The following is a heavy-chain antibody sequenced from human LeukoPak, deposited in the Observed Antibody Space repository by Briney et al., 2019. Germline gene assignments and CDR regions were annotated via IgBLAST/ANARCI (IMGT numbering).Heavy chain of an antibody. Sequence: PGGSLRLSCAASGFTFSSYAMSWVRQAPGKGLEWVGRTRNKANSYTTEYAASVKGRFTISRDDSKNSLYLQMNSLKTEDMAVYYCARDAVGSGWSTSDYWGQGTLVTVSS. CDR3: ARDAVGSGWSTSDY. J-gene: IGHJ4*02. D-gene: IGHD6-19*01. CDR1: GFTFSSYA. CDR2: TRNKANSYTT. V-gene: IGHV3-72*01.